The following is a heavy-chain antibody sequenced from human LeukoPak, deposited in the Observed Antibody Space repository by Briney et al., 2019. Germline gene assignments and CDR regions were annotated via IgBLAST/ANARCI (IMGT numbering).Heavy chain of an antibody. CDR1: GFTFSSYW. V-gene: IGHV3-7*01. CDR3: ARDQFGFGELFDY. CDR2: IKQDGSEK. Sequence: GGSLRLPCAASGFTFSSYWMSWVRQAPGKGLEWVANIKQDGSEKYYVDSVKGRFTISRDNAKNSLYLQMNSLRAEDTAVYYCARDQFGFGELFDYWGQGTLVTVSS. D-gene: IGHD3-10*01. J-gene: IGHJ4*02.